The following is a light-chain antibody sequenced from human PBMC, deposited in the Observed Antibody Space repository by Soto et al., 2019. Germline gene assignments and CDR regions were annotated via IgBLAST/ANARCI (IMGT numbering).Light chain of an antibody. CDR2: EVS. V-gene: IGLV2-14*01. J-gene: IGLJ1*01. CDR3: SSYTSSSTYV. CDR1: SSDIGGYDY. Sequence: QSALTQPASVSGSPGQSITISCTGTSSDIGGYDYVSWYQQHPGKAPKLMIYEVSNRPSGVSNRFSGSKSGNTASLTISGLRAEDEADYHCSSYTSSSTYVFGTGTKLTVL.